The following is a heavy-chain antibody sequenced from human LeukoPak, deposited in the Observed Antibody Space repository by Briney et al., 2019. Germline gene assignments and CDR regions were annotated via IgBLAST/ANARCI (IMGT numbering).Heavy chain of an antibody. V-gene: IGHV3-33*08. Sequence: GGSLRLSCAASGFTFSSYAMSWVRQAPGKGLGGVAVIWKDGSNKYYADSVKGRFTISRDNSKNTLYLQMNSLRAEDTAVYYCARVEWYCSSTSCPPMDVWGQGTTVTVSS. CDR2: IWKDGSNK. CDR1: GFTFSSYA. CDR3: ARVEWYCSSTSCPPMDV. J-gene: IGHJ6*02. D-gene: IGHD2-2*01.